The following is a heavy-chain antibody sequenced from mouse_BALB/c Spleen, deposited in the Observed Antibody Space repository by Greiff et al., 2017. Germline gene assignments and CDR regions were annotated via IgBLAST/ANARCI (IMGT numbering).Heavy chain of an antibody. CDR3: ARPGSRDWFAY. D-gene: IGHD1-1*01. Sequence: EVKLVESGGGLVKPGGSLKLSCAASGFTFSSYAMSWVRQSPEKRLEWVAEISSGGSYTYYPDTVTGRFTISRDNAKNTLYLEMSSLRSEDTAMYYCARPGSRDWFAYWGQGTLVTVSA. J-gene: IGHJ3*01. CDR1: GFTFSSYA. V-gene: IGHV5-9-4*01. CDR2: ISSGGSYT.